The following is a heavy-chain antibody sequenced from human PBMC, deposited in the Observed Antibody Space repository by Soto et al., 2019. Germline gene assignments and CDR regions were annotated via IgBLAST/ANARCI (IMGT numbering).Heavy chain of an antibody. CDR3: ARDRGLGSGWYGWFDP. CDR1: GGSISSYF. Sequence: QVQLQESGPGLVKASETQSLTCTVSGGSISSYFWSWIRQPPGKGLEWIGYIYYSESTNYNPSLKSRVTISVDTSKNQFSLKLSSVTAADPAVYYCARDRGLGSGWYGWFDPWGQGTLVTVSS. CDR2: IYYSEST. D-gene: IGHD6-19*01. J-gene: IGHJ5*02. V-gene: IGHV4-59*01.